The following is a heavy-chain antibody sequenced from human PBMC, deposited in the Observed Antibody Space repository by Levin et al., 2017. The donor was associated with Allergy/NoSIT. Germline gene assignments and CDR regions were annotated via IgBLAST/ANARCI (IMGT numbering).Heavy chain of an antibody. D-gene: IGHD3-10*01. CDR3: ARARRTYGYYFDY. CDR2: IKQDGGEE. J-gene: IGHJ4*02. CDR1: GFTFSDYW. V-gene: IGHV3-7*04. Sequence: ASVKVSCAASGFTFSDYWMTWVRQAPGKGLECVAKIKQDGGEEYYVDSVKGRFTISRDNSKSSLYLQMNSLRAEDTAVYYCARARRTYGYYFDYWGQGILVTVSS.